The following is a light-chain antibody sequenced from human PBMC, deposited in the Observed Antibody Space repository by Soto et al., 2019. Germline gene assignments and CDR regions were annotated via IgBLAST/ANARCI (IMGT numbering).Light chain of an antibody. CDR3: QHYDSPPWT. CDR2: DTS. J-gene: IGKJ1*01. V-gene: IGKV3-20*01. Sequence: MVMTQAPASLSVSPGEIATLSCRASQYIISNLAWYQQKPVQAPRLLVYDTSYRATGVPDRFSGSGSGTDFTLTISRLEPEDSAVYYCQHYDSPPWTFGQGTKVDIK. CDR1: QYIISN.